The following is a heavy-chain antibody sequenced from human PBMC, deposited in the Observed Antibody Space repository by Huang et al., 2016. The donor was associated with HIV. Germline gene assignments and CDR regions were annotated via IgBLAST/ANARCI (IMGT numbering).Heavy chain of an antibody. D-gene: IGHD3-3*01. Sequence: QVQLVESGGGVVQPGRSLRLSCTASGFSFSSYGMHGVRQAPGKGLEWVAVVSFDGSTKYSADSVKGRFTISRDNSKNTLYLQMNSLTVEDTAVYYCAKDKYLMSTILAYYFDCWGQGTLVTVSS. CDR2: VSFDGSTK. CDR3: AKDKYLMSTILAYYFDC. J-gene: IGHJ4*02. CDR1: GFSFSSYG. V-gene: IGHV3-30*18.